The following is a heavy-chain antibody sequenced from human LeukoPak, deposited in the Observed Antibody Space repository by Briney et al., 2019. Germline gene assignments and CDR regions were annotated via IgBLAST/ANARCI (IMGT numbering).Heavy chain of an antibody. CDR3: AREKWELLPIFDY. V-gene: IGHV4-59*01. CDR2: ILYSGST. Sequence: SETLSLTCTVSGGSISSYYWSWIRQSPGKGLEWIGYILYSGSTNYNPSLKSRVTISVDTSKNQFSLKLSSVTAADTAVYYCAREKWELLPIFDYWGQGTLVTVSS. J-gene: IGHJ4*02. D-gene: IGHD1-26*01. CDR1: GGSISSYY.